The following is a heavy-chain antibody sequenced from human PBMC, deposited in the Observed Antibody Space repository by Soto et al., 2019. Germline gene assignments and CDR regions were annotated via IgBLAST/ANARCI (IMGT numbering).Heavy chain of an antibody. J-gene: IGHJ4*02. Sequence: QVHLVESGGGVVQPGRSLRLSCAVSGFTFNDYGMHWVRQAPGKGLEWVAVIWFDGSNKDYVDSVRGRFTISRDNSKNTLYLQMSSLRVDDTAVYYCARERSMAATIFFAYWGQGTLFTVSS. D-gene: IGHD1-7*01. CDR2: IWFDGSNK. V-gene: IGHV3-33*01. CDR3: ARERSMAATIFFAY. CDR1: GFTFNDYG.